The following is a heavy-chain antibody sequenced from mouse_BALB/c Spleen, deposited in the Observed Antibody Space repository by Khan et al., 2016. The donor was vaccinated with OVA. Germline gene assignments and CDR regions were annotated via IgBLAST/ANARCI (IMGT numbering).Heavy chain of an antibody. CDR1: GFSFSSYS. Sequence: EVELVESGGGLVRPGGSLKLSCAASGFSFSSYSMSWVRQTPEKRLEWVATISSGGTYTYYPDSVKGRFTISRDNAKNTLYLQMSSLKSEDTAMYYCPRHRGYYGHNSCFDYWGQGTTLTVSS. CDR3: PRHRGYYGHNSCFDY. V-gene: IGHV5-6-4*01. D-gene: IGHD1-1*01. CDR2: ISSGGTYT. J-gene: IGHJ2*01.